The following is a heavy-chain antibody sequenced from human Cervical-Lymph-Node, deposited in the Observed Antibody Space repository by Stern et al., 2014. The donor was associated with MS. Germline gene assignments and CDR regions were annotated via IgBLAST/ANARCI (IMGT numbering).Heavy chain of an antibody. D-gene: IGHD2/OR15-2a*01. CDR1: GYTFNTYA. V-gene: IGHV1-3*01. Sequence: QVQLVQSGAEVKKLGASVNVSCKASGYTFNTYAIHWVRQAPGQGLEWIGYINAGNGNTKYSQKFQGRVTITRDTSASTGYIELSSLRSEDSAVYYCATPFSHSFRYGMHVWGQGTTVTVFS. J-gene: IGHJ6*02. CDR2: INAGNGNT. CDR3: ATPFSHSFRYGMHV.